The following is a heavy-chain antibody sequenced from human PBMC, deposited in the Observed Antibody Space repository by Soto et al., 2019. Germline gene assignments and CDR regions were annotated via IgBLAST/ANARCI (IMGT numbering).Heavy chain of an antibody. CDR2: ISSSSSYI. D-gene: IGHD3-3*01. V-gene: IGHV3-21*01. J-gene: IGHJ6*02. CDR3: ARDYGYFWSGNYSRYYYGMEV. Sequence: GGSLRLSCAASGFTFSSYSMNWVRQAPGKGLEWVSSISSSSSYIYYADSVKGRFTISRDNAKNSLYLQMNSLRAEDTAVYYCARDYGYFWSGNYSRYYYGMEVWGQGTTVTVAS. CDR1: GFTFSSYS.